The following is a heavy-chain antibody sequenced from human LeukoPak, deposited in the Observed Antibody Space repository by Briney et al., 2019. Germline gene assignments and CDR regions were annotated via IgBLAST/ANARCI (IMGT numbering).Heavy chain of an antibody. CDR3: ARVDRHHFYMDV. CDR1: GDTFNNYI. V-gene: IGHV1-69*05. J-gene: IGHJ6*03. D-gene: IGHD1-14*01. Sequence: SVKVSCKASGDTFNNYIITWVRQAPGQGLEWMGGVMPLFNTPNYAQKFQGRITIITDASTHTSYMELRSLRTEDTAVYSCARVDRHHFYMDVWGKGTTVTVSS. CDR2: VMPLFNTP.